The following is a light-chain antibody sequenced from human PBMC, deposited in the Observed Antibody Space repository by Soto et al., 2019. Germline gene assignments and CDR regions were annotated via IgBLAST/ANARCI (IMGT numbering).Light chain of an antibody. CDR3: QQYCSYPLT. CDR2: TAP. J-gene: IGKJ4*01. Sequence: AIRMTQSPSSFSASLEDRVTITCRATQGISSHLACYKVKPGKAPSLLIYTAPYLERGVPSRYSGSGSGTDFTLTMSTIQPQDLAIYYGQQYCSYPLTFGGGTKVEIK. V-gene: IGKV1-8*01. CDR1: QGISSH.